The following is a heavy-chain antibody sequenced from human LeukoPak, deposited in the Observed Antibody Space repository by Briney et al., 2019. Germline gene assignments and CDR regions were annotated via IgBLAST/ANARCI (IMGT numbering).Heavy chain of an antibody. CDR3: ARDSSSWPYYFDY. CDR2: ISYDGSNK. D-gene: IGHD6-13*01. J-gene: IGHJ4*02. Sequence: PGRSLRLSCAASGFTFSSYAMHWVRQAPGKGLEWVAVISYDGSNKYYADSVKGRFTISRDNSKNTLYLQMNGLRAEDTAVYYCARDSSSWPYYFDYWGQGTLVTVSS. V-gene: IGHV3-30-3*01. CDR1: GFTFSSYA.